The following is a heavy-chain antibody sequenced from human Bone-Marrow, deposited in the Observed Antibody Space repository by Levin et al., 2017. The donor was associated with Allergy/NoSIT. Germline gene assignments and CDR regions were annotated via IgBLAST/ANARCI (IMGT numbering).Heavy chain of an antibody. CDR2: ISYDGSNK. CDR3: ARDIGATTVTTWGSGMDV. J-gene: IGHJ6*02. Sequence: GGSLRLSCAASGFTFSSYAMHWVRQAPGKGLEWVAVISYDGSNKYYADSVKGRFTISRDNSKNTLYLQMNSLRAEDTAVYYCARDIGATTVTTWGSGMDVWGQGTTVTVSS. CDR1: GFTFSSYA. D-gene: IGHD4-17*01. V-gene: IGHV3-30*04.